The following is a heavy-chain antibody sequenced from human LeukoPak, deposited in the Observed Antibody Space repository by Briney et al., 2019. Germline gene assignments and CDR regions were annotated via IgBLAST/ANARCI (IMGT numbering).Heavy chain of an antibody. D-gene: IGHD6-19*01. CDR2: INYSGST. J-gene: IGHJ3*02. CDR3: ARVAYSRGWYRKKTSDAFDI. CDR1: GGSFSGYY. Sequence: SETLSLTCAVSGGSFSGYYWSWIRQPPGKGLEWIGEINYSGSTNYNPSLMSRVTISVDTNKNKFFLKLSSVTAADTAAYYCARVAYSRGWYRKKTSDAFDIWGQGTMVTVSS. V-gene: IGHV4-34*01.